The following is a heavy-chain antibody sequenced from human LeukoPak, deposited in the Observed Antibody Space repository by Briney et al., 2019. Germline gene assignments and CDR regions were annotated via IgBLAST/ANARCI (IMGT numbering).Heavy chain of an antibody. CDR2: IFYSGST. CDR3: ARTYYYDSSGPFY. V-gene: IGHV4-39*07. CDR1: GGSISTSNYY. J-gene: IGHJ4*02. Sequence: SETLSLTCTVSGGSISTSNYYWGWIRQPPGKGLEWIGNIFYSGSTYYSPSLKSRVTISLGTSRNQFSLKLNSVTAADTAVYYCARTYYYDSSGPFYWGQGTLVTVSS. D-gene: IGHD3-22*01.